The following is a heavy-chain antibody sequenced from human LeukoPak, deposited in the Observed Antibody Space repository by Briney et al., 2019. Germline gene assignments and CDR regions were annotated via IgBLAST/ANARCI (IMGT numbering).Heavy chain of an antibody. D-gene: IGHD2-15*01. V-gene: IGHV1-18*04. CDR1: GFTFTNYG. CDR2: ISAYNGNT. Sequence: ASVKVSCKASGFTFTNYGISWVRQAPGEGLEWMGWISAYNGNTDYEQNVQGRVTMTTDTSTSTAYMELRSLRSDDTAVYYCARVYYTPGAYCSGGRCHLDNWGPGTLVTVSS. J-gene: IGHJ4*02. CDR3: ARVYYTPGAYCSGGRCHLDN.